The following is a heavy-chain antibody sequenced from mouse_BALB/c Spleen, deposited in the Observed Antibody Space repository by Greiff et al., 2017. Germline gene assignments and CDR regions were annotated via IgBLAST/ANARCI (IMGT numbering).Heavy chain of an antibody. J-gene: IGHJ4*01. CDR3: AMGYYVDYAMDY. V-gene: IGHV1-4*01. CDR1: GYTFTSYT. D-gene: IGHD2-3*01. CDR2: INPSSGYT. Sequence: QVQLQQSGAELVRPGASVKMSCKASGYTFTSYTMHWVKQRPGQGLEWIGYINPSSGYTNYNQKFKDKATLTADKSSSTAYMQLSSLTSEDSAVYYCAMGYYVDYAMDYWGQGTSVTVSS.